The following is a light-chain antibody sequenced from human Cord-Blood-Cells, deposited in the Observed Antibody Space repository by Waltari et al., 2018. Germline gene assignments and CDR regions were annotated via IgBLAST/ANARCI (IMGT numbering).Light chain of an antibody. CDR3: QQRSNAVIT. V-gene: IGKV3-11*01. CDR2: DAS. CDR1: QSVSSY. J-gene: IGKJ5*01. Sequence: EIVLTHSPATLSLSPGERATLSCRASQSVSSYLAWYQQKPGQAPRLLIYDASNRATGIPARFSGSGSGTDFTLTISSLEPEDFAVYYCQQRSNAVITFGQGTRLEIK.